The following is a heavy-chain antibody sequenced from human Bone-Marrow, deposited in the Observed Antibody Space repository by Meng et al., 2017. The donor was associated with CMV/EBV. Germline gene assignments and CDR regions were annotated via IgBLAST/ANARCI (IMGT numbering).Heavy chain of an antibody. V-gene: IGHV1-69*06. D-gene: IGHD3-22*01. CDR3: AEGPYYDSLGWFDP. Sequence: KASGGTFSSYAISWVRQAPGQGLEWMGGIIPIFGTANYAQKFQGRVTITADKSTSTAYMELSSLRSEDTAVYYCAEGPYYDSLGWFDPWGQGTLVTVSS. CDR1: GGTFSSYA. J-gene: IGHJ5*02. CDR2: IIPIFGTA.